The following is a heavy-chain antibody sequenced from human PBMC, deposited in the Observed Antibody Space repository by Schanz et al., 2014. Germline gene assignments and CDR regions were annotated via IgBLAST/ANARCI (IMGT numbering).Heavy chain of an antibody. D-gene: IGHD3-22*01. CDR1: GFTFFTYN. J-gene: IGHJ4*02. CDR3: AKSYDTSGYSGFDY. Sequence: VYLVESGGGLVQPGGSLRLSCAASGFTFFTYNMNWVRQAPGKGLEWVAVISYDGTIRYYADSVTGRFTISRDNSKNALYLQMNSLRTEDTAVYFCAKSYDTSGYSGFDYWGQGTLVTVSS. V-gene: IGHV3-30*18. CDR2: ISYDGTIR.